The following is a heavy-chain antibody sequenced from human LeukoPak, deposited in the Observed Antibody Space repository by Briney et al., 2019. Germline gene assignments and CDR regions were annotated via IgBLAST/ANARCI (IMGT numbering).Heavy chain of an antibody. J-gene: IGHJ3*02. V-gene: IGHV3-21*01. CDR3: ARRQLAPDAFDI. Sequence: GGSLRLSCAASGFTFSSYSMNWVRQAPGRGLEWVSSISSSSSYIYYADSVKGRFTISRDNAKNSLYLQMNSLRAEDTAVYYCARRQLAPDAFDIWGQGTMVTVSS. CDR2: ISSSSSYI. CDR1: GFTFSSYS. D-gene: IGHD6-6*01.